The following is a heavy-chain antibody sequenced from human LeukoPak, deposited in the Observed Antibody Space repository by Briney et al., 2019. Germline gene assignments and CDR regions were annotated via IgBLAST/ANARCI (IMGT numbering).Heavy chain of an antibody. V-gene: IGHV3-9*03. Sequence: GGSLRLSCAASGFTFDDYAMHWVRQAPGKGLEWVSGISWNSGSIGYVDSVKGRFTISRDNAKNSLYLQMNSLRAEDMALYYCAKDIDSGFSGTPCYFDYWGQGTLVTVSS. CDR1: GFTFDDYA. CDR2: ISWNSGSI. D-gene: IGHD2/OR15-2a*01. J-gene: IGHJ4*02. CDR3: AKDIDSGFSGTPCYFDY.